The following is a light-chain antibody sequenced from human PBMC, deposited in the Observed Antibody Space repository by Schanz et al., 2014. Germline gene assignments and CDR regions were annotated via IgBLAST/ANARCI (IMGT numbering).Light chain of an antibody. CDR1: QSISTY. Sequence: DIQMTQSPSSLSASVGDRVTITCRASQSISTYLNWYQQKPGKAPKLLIYDASDLETGVPSRFSGGGSGTHFTFTISSLQPEDIATYYCQQYDNLPLTFGPGTKVDIK. J-gene: IGKJ3*01. CDR3: QQYDNLPLT. CDR2: DAS. V-gene: IGKV1-33*01.